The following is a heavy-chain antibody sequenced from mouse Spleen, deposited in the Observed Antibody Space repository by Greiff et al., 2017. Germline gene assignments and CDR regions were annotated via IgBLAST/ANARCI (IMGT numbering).Heavy chain of an antibody. D-gene: IGHD1-1*01. CDR1: GYTFTDYN. Sequence: VQLQQSGPELVKPGASVKMSCKASGYTFTDYNMHWVKQSHGKSLEWIGYINPNNGGTSYNQKFKGKATLTVNKSSSTAYMELRSLTSEDSAVYFCEREYYCGSSPWCVHWGKGTRVTVSA. J-gene: IGHJ3*01. V-gene: IGHV1-22*01. CDR2: INPNNGGT. CDR3: EREYYCGSSPWCVH.